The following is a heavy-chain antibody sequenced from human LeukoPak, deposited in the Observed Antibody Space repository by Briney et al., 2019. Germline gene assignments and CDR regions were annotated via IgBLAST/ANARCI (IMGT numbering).Heavy chain of an antibody. Sequence: PSETLSLTCTVSGGSISSYYWSWIRQPPGEGLEWIGYIYYSGSTNYNPSLKSRVTISVDTSKNQFSLKLSSVTAADTAVYYCARVEIGSCSGGSCFPSSSFDYWGQGTLVTVSS. V-gene: IGHV4-59*01. CDR3: ARVEIGSCSGGSCFPSSSFDY. CDR2: IYYSGST. D-gene: IGHD2-15*01. CDR1: GGSISSYY. J-gene: IGHJ4*02.